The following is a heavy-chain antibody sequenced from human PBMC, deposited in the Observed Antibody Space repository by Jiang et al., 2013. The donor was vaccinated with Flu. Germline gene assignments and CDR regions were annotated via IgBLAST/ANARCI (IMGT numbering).Heavy chain of an antibody. V-gene: IGHV4-38-2*01. CDR3: ARRIDYYAPGSSYVDY. CDR2: VYYNGRT. D-gene: IGHD3-10*01. CDR1: GYSLTSGSY. Sequence: LLKPSETLSLTCAVSGYSLTSGSYWGWIRQPPGKGLEWIATVYYNGRTSYNPSLRSRVTISVDTSKNQFSLRLSSVTAADTAVYYCARRIDYYAPGSSYVDYWGQGKLVTVSS. J-gene: IGHJ4*02.